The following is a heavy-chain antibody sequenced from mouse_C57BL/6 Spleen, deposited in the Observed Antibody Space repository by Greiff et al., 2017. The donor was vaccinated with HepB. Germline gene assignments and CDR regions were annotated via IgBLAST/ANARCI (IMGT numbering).Heavy chain of an antibody. D-gene: IGHD1-1*01. CDR1: GYAFTNYL. J-gene: IGHJ2*01. V-gene: IGHV1-54*01. CDR2: INPGSGGT. Sequence: VKVVESGAELVRPGPSVKVSCKASGYAFTNYLIEWVKQRPGQGLEWIGVINPGSGGTNYNEKFKGKATLTADKSSSTAYMQLSSLTSEDSAVYFCARGYYGSSFDYWGQGTTLTVSS. CDR3: ARGYYGSSFDY.